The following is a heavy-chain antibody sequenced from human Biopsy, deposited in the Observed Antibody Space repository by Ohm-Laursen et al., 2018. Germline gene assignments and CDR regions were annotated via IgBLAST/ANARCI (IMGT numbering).Heavy chain of an antibody. CDR1: GGSVSSGGFY. V-gene: IGHV4-31*01. Sequence: TLSLTCTVSGGSVSSGGFYWSWIRQHPGKGLEWIGYIYYSGTTYYNPSLKSLVTISVVTSKNQFSLKLNSVTAADTAVYYCARRPYGGTRYWYFDLWGRGTLVTVSS. D-gene: IGHD4-23*01. J-gene: IGHJ2*01. CDR3: ARRPYGGTRYWYFDL. CDR2: IYYSGTT.